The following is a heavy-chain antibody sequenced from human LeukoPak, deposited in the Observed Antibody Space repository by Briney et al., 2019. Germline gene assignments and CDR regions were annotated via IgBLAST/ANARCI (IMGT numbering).Heavy chain of an antibody. V-gene: IGHV3-21*01. CDR1: GFTFSSYS. CDR2: ISNSSSYI. Sequence: GGSLRLSCAASGFTFSSYSMNWVRQAPGKGLEWVSSISNSSSYIYYADSVKGRFTISRDNAKNSLYLQMNSLRAEDTAVYYCARIQYGSGSYYADYYYYYGMDVWGQGTTVTVSS. D-gene: IGHD3-10*01. CDR3: ARIQYGSGSYYADYYYYYGMDV. J-gene: IGHJ6*02.